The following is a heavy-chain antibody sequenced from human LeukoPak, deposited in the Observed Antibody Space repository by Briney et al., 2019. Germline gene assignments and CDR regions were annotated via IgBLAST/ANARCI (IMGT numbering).Heavy chain of an antibody. CDR3: ARAVAGTHYYFDY. CDR1: EYIFTNYY. Sequence: ASVKVSCKASEYIFTNYYMHWVRQAPGQGLEWMGVINPSGGSTNYAQKFQGRVTMTRDTSTSTVYMELSSLRSEDTAVYYCARAVAGTHYYFDYWGQGSLVTVSS. D-gene: IGHD6-19*01. CDR2: INPSGGST. J-gene: IGHJ4*02. V-gene: IGHV1-46*01.